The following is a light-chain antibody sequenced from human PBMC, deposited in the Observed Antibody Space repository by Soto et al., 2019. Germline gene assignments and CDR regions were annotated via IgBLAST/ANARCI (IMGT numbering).Light chain of an antibody. J-gene: IGKJ1*01. V-gene: IGKV1-39*01. Sequence: DIQMTQSPSSLSASVGDRVTITCRASQSISSYLNWYQQKPGKAPKLLIYAASSLQSGVPSRFSGNGSGTDFTLTISSLQPEDFATYYCQHSYSTQWTFGQGTKVEIK. CDR3: QHSYSTQWT. CDR2: AAS. CDR1: QSISSY.